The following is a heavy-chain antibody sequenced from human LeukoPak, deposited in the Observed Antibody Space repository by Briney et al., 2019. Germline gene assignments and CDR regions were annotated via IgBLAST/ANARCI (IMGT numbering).Heavy chain of an antibody. Sequence: GGSLRLSCAASGFTFSSYSMNWVRQAPGKGLEWVSSISSSSSYIYYADSVKGRFTISRDNAKNSLYPQMNSLRAEDTAVYYCARDQDYYDFWSGYYTLFDYWGQGTLVTVSS. CDR1: GFTFSSYS. D-gene: IGHD3-3*01. CDR2: ISSSSSYI. V-gene: IGHV3-21*01. CDR3: ARDQDYYDFWSGYYTLFDY. J-gene: IGHJ4*02.